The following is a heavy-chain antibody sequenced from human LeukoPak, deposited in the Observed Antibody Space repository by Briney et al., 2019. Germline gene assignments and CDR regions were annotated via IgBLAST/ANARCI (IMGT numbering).Heavy chain of an antibody. CDR3: ARRSTIFGVVMYFDY. V-gene: IGHV4-59*08. J-gene: IGHJ4*02. CDR1: GGSISSYY. Sequence: PSETLSLTCTVSGGSISSYYWSWIRQPPGKGLEWIGYIYYSGSTNYNPSLKSRVTISVDTSKNQFSLKLSSVTAADTAVYYCARRSTIFGVVMYFDYWGQGTLVTVSS. CDR2: IYYSGST. D-gene: IGHD3-3*01.